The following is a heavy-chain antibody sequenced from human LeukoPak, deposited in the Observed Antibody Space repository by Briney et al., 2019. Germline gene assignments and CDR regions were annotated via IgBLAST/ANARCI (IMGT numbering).Heavy chain of an antibody. CDR1: GGSFSGNY. D-gene: IGHD3-16*01. CDR3: ARGVMSDY. CDR2: INHSGST. J-gene: IGHJ4*02. V-gene: IGHV4-34*01. Sequence: SETLSLTCAVYGGSFSGNYWSWLRQPPGKGLEWIGEINHSGSTNYNPSLKSRVPISVDTSKNQFSLKLSSVTAADTAVHYCARGVMSDYWGQGTLVTVSS.